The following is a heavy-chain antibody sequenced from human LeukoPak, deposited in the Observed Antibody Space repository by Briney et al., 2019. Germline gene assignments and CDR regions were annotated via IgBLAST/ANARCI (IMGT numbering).Heavy chain of an antibody. CDR2: ISAYNGNT. V-gene: IGHV1-18*01. J-gene: IGHJ3*02. D-gene: IGHD2-2*02. Sequence: ASVKVSCKASGYTFTSYGISWVRQAPGQGLEWMGWISAYNGNTNYAQKLQGRVTMTTDTSTSTAYMELRSLRSDDTAVYYCARQGGQYQLLNPIPDAFDIWGQGTMVTVSS. CDR3: ARQGGQYQLLNPIPDAFDI. CDR1: GYTFTSYG.